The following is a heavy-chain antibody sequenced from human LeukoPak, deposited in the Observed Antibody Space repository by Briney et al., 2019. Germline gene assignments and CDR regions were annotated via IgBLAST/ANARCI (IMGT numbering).Heavy chain of an antibody. CDR3: ARDLHIAAADY. Sequence: GGSLRLSCADSGFTFNKYWMHWARQAPGKGLVWVSRIIGDGTSTDYADSVKGRFIISRDNAKNTVYLQMNSLRAEDTAVYYCARDLHIAAADYWGQGTLVTVSS. D-gene: IGHD6-13*01. V-gene: IGHV3-74*01. J-gene: IGHJ4*02. CDR2: IIGDGTST. CDR1: GFTFNKYW.